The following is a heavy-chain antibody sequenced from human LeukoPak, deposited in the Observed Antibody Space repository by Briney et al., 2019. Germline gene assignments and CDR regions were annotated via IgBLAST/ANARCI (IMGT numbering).Heavy chain of an antibody. D-gene: IGHD4/OR15-4a*01. CDR3: ARDLTGGFDY. V-gene: IGHV3-7*01. Sequence: PGGSLRLSCAASGFTFSSYAMSWVRQAPGKGLEWVANIKQDGSEKYYVDSVKGRFTISRDNAKNSLYLQMNSLRAEDTAVYYCARDLTGGFDYWGQGTLVTVSS. CDR1: GFTFSSYA. CDR2: IKQDGSEK. J-gene: IGHJ4*02.